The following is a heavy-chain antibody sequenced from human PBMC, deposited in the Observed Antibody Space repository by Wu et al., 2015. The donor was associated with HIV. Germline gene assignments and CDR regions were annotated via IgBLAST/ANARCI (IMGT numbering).Heavy chain of an antibody. CDR1: GYPFVDYY. CDR3: ARSVATAGIHIDY. Sequence: QVQLIQSGAAMKKPGATVRISCKPSGYPFVDYYIHWVRQAPGQGLEWMGWINPKSGATSYAQNFQGRVTMTRDTSIGTAYLELNXLTSDDTALYYCARSVATAGIHIDYWGQGTLVTVSS. D-gene: IGHD6-13*01. J-gene: IGHJ4*02. CDR2: INPKSGAT. V-gene: IGHV1-2*02.